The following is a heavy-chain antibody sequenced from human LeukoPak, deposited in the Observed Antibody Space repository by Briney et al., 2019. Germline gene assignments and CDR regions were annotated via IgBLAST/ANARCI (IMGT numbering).Heavy chain of an antibody. CDR3: ARSYYDSSGYYSGFDP. V-gene: IGHV7-4-1*02. Sequence: ASVKVSCKASGYTFTSYAMNWVRQAPGQGLEWVGWINTNTGNPTYAQGFTGRFVFSLDTSVSTAYLQISSLKPEDTAVYYGARSYYDSSGYYSGFDPWGQGTLVTVSS. CDR2: INTNTGNP. J-gene: IGHJ5*02. CDR1: GYTFTSYA. D-gene: IGHD3-22*01.